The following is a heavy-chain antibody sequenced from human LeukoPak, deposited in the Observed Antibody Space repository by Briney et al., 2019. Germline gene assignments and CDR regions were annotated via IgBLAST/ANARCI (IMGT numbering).Heavy chain of an antibody. CDR2: ISAYNGNT. J-gene: IGHJ4*02. CDR3: ARDQQLLWFGESFDY. Sequence: ASVKVSCKASGYTFTGYYMHWVRQAPGQGLEWMGWISAYNGNTNYAQKLQGRVTMTTDTSTSTAYMELRSLRSDDTAVYYCARDQQLLWFGESFDYWGQGTLVTVSS. D-gene: IGHD3-10*01. CDR1: GYTFTGYY. V-gene: IGHV1-18*04.